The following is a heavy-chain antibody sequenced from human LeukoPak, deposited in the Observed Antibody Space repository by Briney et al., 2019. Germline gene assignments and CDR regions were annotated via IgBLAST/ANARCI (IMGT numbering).Heavy chain of an antibody. V-gene: IGHV3-30-3*01. CDR1: GFTFSSYT. J-gene: IGHJ6*02. CDR3: AKEVYCGRDCYNPGYGVDV. Sequence: PGGSLRLSCTASGFTFSSYTMSWVRRAPGKGLEWVAVISYDGSNKYYADSVKGRFTISRDNSKNTLSLQMNSLRDEDTATYYCAKEVYCGRDCYNPGYGVDVWGQGTTVTVSS. CDR2: ISYDGSNK. D-gene: IGHD2-21*02.